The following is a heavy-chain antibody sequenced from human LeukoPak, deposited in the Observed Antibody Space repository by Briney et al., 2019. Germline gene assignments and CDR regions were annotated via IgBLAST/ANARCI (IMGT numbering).Heavy chain of an antibody. CDR3: ARDNYLVGYSYGTYYYMDV. D-gene: IGHD5-18*01. V-gene: IGHV1-8*03. J-gene: IGHJ6*03. CDR1: GYTFTSYD. CDR2: MNPNSGNT. Sequence: ASVKVSCKASGYTFTSYDINWVRQATGQGLEWMGWMNPNSGNTGYAQKFQGRVTITRNTSISTAYMELSSLRSEDTAVYYCARDNYLVGYSYGTYYYMDVWGKGTTVTVS.